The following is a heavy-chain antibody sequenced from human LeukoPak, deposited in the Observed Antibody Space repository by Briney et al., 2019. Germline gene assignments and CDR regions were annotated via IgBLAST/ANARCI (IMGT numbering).Heavy chain of an antibody. V-gene: IGHV1-18*04. CDR3: ARKSGWATLDY. Sequence: ASVKVSCKTSGYTLTSYGISWVRQAPGQGLEWMGWISTSKGYTIYAEKVQGRATMTTDTSTNTAYMELRSLKSDDTAVYYCARKSGWATLDYWGQGTLVTVSS. D-gene: IGHD6-19*01. CDR1: GYTLTSYG. CDR2: ISTSKGYT. J-gene: IGHJ4*02.